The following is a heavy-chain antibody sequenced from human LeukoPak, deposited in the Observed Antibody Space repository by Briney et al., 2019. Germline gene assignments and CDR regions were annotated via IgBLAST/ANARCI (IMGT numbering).Heavy chain of an antibody. CDR1: GYTFTSYG. J-gene: IGHJ6*03. Sequence: ASVKVSCKASGYTFTSYGISWVRQAPGQGLEWMGWISAYNGNTNYAQKLQGRVTMTTDTSTSTAYMELRSLRSDDTAVYYCARGPPSQPLVNHPTMEGWGKGTTVTVSS. CDR2: ISAYNGNT. V-gene: IGHV1-18*01. CDR3: ARGPPSQPLVNHPTMEG. D-gene: IGHD1-14*01.